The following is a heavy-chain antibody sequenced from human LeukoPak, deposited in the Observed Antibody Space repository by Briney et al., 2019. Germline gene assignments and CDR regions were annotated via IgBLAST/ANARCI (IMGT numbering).Heavy chain of an antibody. CDR2: INHSGST. D-gene: IGHD5-18*01. Sequence: SETLSLTCAVCGGSFIGYYWSWIRQPPGKGLEWIGEINHSGSTNYNPSLKSRVTISVDTSKNQFSLKLSSVTAADTAVYYCARHEERGYSRSYYYMDVWGKGTTVTISS. CDR3: ARHEERGYSRSYYYMDV. CDR1: GGSFIGYY. J-gene: IGHJ6*03. V-gene: IGHV4-34*01.